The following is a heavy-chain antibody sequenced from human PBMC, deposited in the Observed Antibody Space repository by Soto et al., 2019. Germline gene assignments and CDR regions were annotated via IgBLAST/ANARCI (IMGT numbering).Heavy chain of an antibody. D-gene: IGHD3-9*01. J-gene: IGHJ4*02. CDR1: GYTFTSYA. CDR3: ARDYDILTGYSALGVFDY. CDR2: INAGNGNT. Sequence: SVKVSCKASGYTFTSYAMHWVRQAPGQRLEWMGWINAGNGNTKYSQKFQGRVTITRDTSASTAYMELSSLRSEDTAVYYCARDYDILTGYSALGVFDYWGQGTLVTVSS. V-gene: IGHV1-3*01.